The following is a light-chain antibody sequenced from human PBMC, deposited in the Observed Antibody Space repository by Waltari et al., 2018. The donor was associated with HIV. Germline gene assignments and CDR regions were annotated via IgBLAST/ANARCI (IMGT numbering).Light chain of an antibody. CDR3: QLWDGDTYQVV. CDR1: NIRRKS. J-gene: IGLJ2*01. V-gene: IGLV3-21*04. CDR2: YDT. Sequence: SYVVTQPPSVSVAPGQTARFSCGGNNIRRKSVHWYQQKPGQAPVLVMSYDTDRPSGIPERFSGSNSGNTATLIISRVEAGDEADYYCQLWDGDTYQVVIGGGTKLTVL.